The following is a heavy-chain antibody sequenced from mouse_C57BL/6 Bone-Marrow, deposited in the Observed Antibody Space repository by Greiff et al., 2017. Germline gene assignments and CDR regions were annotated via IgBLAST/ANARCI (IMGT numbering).Heavy chain of an antibody. D-gene: IGHD1-1*02. J-gene: IGHJ2*01. CDR2: IYPGSGHT. CDR1: GYTFTSYC. Sequence: VQLQQSGAELARPGASVKLSCKASGYTFTSYCISWVKQRPGQGLEWIGEIYPGSGHTNYNEKFKGKATLTAAKSSSTAYMELRSLTSEDSAVYYCAITHGLDYWGQGTTLTVSS. CDR3: AITHGLDY. V-gene: IGHV1-81*01.